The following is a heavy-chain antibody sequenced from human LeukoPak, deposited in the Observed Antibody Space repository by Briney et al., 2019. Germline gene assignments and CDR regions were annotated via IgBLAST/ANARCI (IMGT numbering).Heavy chain of an antibody. CDR2: INHSGST. CDR1: GGSFSGYY. J-gene: IGHJ6*03. Sequence: SETLSLTCAVYGGSFSGYYWSWIRQPPGKGLEWIGEINHSGSTNYNPSLKSRVTISVDTSKNQFSLKPSSVTAADTSVYYCARRRVGATFYYYYYMDVWGKGTTVTVSS. V-gene: IGHV4-34*01. CDR3: ARRRVGATFYYYYYMDV. D-gene: IGHD1-26*01.